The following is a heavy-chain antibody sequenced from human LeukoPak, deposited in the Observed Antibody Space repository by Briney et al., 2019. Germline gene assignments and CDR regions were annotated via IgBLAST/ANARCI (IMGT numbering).Heavy chain of an antibody. CDR1: GGTFSSYA. V-gene: IGHV1-69*13. D-gene: IGHD3-10*01. Sequence: SVKVSCKASGGTFSSYAISWVRQAPGQGLEWMGGIIPIFGTANYAQKFQGRVTIIADESTSTAYMELSSLRSEDTAVYYCASLQILLWFGELLYPQNWFDPWGQGTLVTVSS. CDR2: IIPIFGTA. J-gene: IGHJ5*02. CDR3: ASLQILLWFGELLYPQNWFDP.